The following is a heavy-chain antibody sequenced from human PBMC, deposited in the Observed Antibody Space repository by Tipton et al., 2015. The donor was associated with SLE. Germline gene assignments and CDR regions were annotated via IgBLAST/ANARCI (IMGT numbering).Heavy chain of an antibody. J-gene: IGHJ3*01. D-gene: IGHD7-27*01. V-gene: IGHV4-31*03. CDR1: GGSIRSGDYY. CDR3: ARDDTWGAFDL. CDR2: IHDSGAT. Sequence: TLSLTCTVSGGSIRSGDYYWSWIRQHPGKGLEWIGYIHDSGATFYNPSLRSRSAISVDTSQNQFSLRLTSVTAADTAVYYCARDDTWGAFDLWGQGTMVTVSS.